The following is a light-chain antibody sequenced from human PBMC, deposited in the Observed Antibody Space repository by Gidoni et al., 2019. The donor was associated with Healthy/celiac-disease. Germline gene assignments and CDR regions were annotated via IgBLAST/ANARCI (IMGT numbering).Light chain of an antibody. Sequence: DIVMTQSPDSLALSLGETATINCKSSQSVLYSSNNKNYLAWYQQKPGQPPKLLIYWASTRESGVHDRFSGSGSGTDFTLTISSLQAEDVAVYYCQQYYSTPLTFGQGTKVEIK. CDR2: WAS. J-gene: IGKJ1*01. CDR3: QQYYSTPLT. V-gene: IGKV4-1*01. CDR1: QSVLYSSNNKNY.